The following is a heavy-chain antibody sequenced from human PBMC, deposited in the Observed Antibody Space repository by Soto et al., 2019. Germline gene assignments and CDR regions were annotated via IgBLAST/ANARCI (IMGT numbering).Heavy chain of an antibody. CDR1: GFTFSNYV. D-gene: IGHD5-18*01. V-gene: IGHV3-33*01. Sequence: PGGSLRLSCAASGFTFSNYVMHWVRQAPGKGLEWVALTWSDGSNKYYADSVKGRFTISRDNTKNTLFLEMNSLRAEDTAVYYCARDLGYNSGHPFDSWGQGTMVTVYS. J-gene: IGHJ4*02. CDR2: TWSDGSNK. CDR3: ARDLGYNSGHPFDS.